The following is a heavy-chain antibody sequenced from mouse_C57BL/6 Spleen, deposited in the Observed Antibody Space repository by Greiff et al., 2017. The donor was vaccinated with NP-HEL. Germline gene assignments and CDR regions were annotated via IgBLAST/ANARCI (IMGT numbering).Heavy chain of an antibody. J-gene: IGHJ4*01. V-gene: IGHV1-81*01. CDR2: IYPRSGNT. CDR1: GYTFTSYG. CDR3: ARGRDGYYVLDY. D-gene: IGHD2-3*01. Sequence: VQLQESGAELARPGASVKLSCKASGYTFTSYGISWVKQRTGQGLEWIGEIYPRSGNTYYNEKFKGKATLTADISSSTAYMELRSLTSEDSAVYFCARGRDGYYVLDYWGQGTSVTVSS.